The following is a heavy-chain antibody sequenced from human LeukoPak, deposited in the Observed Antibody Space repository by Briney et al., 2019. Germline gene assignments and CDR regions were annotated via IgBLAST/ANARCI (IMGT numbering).Heavy chain of an antibody. CDR3: ARDSETDMVIGGY. V-gene: IGHV1-18*04. CDR1: GYTFTGYY. D-gene: IGHD5-18*01. Sequence: ASVKVSCKASGYTFTGYYMHWVRQAPGQGLEWMGWIRGYNGNTNYAQKLQGRVTMTTDTSTSTAYMELRSLRSDDTAVYFCARDSETDMVIGGYWGQGTLVTVSS. CDR2: IRGYNGNT. J-gene: IGHJ4*02.